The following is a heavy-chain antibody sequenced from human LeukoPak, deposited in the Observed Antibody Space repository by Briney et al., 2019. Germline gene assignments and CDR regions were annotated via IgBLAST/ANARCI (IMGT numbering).Heavy chain of an antibody. CDR2: MNPNSGNT. J-gene: IGHJ5*02. CDR3: ARGYHRYYYGSGRWYNWFDP. CDR1: GYTFTGYY. D-gene: IGHD3-10*01. Sequence: ASVEVSCKASGYTFTGYYLHWVRQATGQGLEWMGWMNPNSGNTGYAQKFQGRVTMTRNTSISTAYMELSSLRSEDTAVYYCARGYHRYYYGSGRWYNWFDPWGQGTLVTVSS. V-gene: IGHV1-8*02.